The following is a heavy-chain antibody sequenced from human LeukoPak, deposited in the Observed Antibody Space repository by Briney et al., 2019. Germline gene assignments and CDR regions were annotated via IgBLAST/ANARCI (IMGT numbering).Heavy chain of an antibody. J-gene: IGHJ4*02. Sequence: PSETLSLTCIVSGGSISNYYWSWIRQPAGKGLQWIGRINIRGNTNYNPSLESRVTMSVDTSKNQFSLKLHSLTGADTAVYYCAREYGDFDYWGQGTLVTVSS. V-gene: IGHV4-4*07. CDR2: INIRGNT. D-gene: IGHD4-17*01. CDR3: AREYGDFDY. CDR1: GGSISNYY.